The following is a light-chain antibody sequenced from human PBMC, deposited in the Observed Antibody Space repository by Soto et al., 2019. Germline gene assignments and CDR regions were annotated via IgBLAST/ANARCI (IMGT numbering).Light chain of an antibody. CDR2: DAS. V-gene: IGKV3D-20*01. J-gene: IGKJ2*01. CDR3: QQYGSSPFT. Sequence: EIVLTQSPATLSLSPGERATLSCGVSQSVSSNYLAWYQQKPGLAPRLLMYDASSRATGIPDRFSGSGSGTHFTLTISTLEPEDFAVYYCQQYGSSPFTFGQGTKLEIK. CDR1: QSVSSNY.